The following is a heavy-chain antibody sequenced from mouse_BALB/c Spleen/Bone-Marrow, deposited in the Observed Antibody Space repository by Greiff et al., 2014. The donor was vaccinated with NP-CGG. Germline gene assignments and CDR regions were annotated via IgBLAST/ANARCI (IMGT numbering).Heavy chain of an antibody. Sequence: EVQRVESGGGLVQPGGSLRLSCTTSGFTFTDYYMSWVRQPPGKALEWLAFIRSKAYGYTTEYSASVRGRFTISRDNSQSILYLQMNTLRAEDSATYYCARFPMDYWGQGTSVTVSS. CDR3: ARFPMDY. J-gene: IGHJ4*01. CDR1: GFTFTDYY. CDR2: IRSKAYGYTT. V-gene: IGHV7-3*02.